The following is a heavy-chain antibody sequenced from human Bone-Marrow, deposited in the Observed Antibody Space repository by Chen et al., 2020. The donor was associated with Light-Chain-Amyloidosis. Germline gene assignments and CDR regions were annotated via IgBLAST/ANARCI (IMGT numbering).Heavy chain of an antibody. V-gene: IGHV4-39*06. CDR1: GGSIMSSSNF. CDR2: IYYSGNT. D-gene: IGHD4-17*01. Sequence: KSSGTLSLTCTVSGGSIMSSSNFWGWLRQAPGKGLEWIGSIYYSGNTYMNSSLKNRVAMSVDDSNNQFERRRKELKEEDTAVYFCARVVPPNYGANFNSWGQGTLVIVSS. J-gene: IGHJ4*02. CDR3: ARVVPPNYGANFNS.